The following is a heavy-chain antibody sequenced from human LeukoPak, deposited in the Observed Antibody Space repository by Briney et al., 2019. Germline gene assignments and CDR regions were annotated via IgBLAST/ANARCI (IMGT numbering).Heavy chain of an antibody. CDR1: GFTFSSYW. D-gene: IGHD5/OR15-5a*01. CDR3: ASSSTGFFDY. V-gene: IGHV3-7*05. Sequence: GGSLRLSCVASGFTFSSYWMCWVRQAPGKGLEWVASINQDGSEKYYVDSVKGRFTISRDNTKNSLYLQMNSLRAEDTAVYYCASSSTGFFDYWGQGTLVIVSS. CDR2: INQDGSEK. J-gene: IGHJ4*02.